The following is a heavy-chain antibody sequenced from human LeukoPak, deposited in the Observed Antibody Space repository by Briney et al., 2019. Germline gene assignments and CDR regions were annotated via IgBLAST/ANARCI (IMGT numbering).Heavy chain of an antibody. CDR1: GFTFSSYA. V-gene: IGHV3-23*01. CDR3: AKLIAVAGIDY. J-gene: IGHJ4*02. Sequence: GGSLRLSCAASGFTFSSYAMSWVRQAPGKGLEWVSAISGSGGSTYYADSVKGRFTISRDNSKNTPHLQMNSLRAEDTAVYYCAKLIAVAGIDYWGQGTLVTVSS. CDR2: ISGSGGST. D-gene: IGHD6-19*01.